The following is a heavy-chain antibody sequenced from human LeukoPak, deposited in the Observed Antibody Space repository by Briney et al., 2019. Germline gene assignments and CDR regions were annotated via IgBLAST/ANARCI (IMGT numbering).Heavy chain of an antibody. J-gene: IGHJ4*02. CDR2: IRFDGSNK. CDR1: GFTFSNYW. CDR3: ATGRRDSSAYLPEFDY. V-gene: IGHV3-30*02. D-gene: IGHD3-22*01. Sequence: PGGSLRLSCAASGFTFSNYWMSWVRQAPGKGLEWVAGIRFDGSNKYYAESAKGRFTISRDNSKNTLYLQMNSLRAEDTAVYYCATGRRDSSAYLPEFDYWGQGTLVTVSS.